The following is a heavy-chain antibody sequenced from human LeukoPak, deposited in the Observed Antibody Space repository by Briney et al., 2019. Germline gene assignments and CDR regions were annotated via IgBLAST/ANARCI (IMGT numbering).Heavy chain of an antibody. D-gene: IGHD6-13*01. CDR2: IYHSGST. Sequence: SETLSLTCTVSGGSISPYYWSWIRQPPGKGLEWIGYIYHSGSTYYNPSLKSRVTISVDRSKNQFSLKLSSVTAADTAVYYCASRTGYSSSWYPGSVFDIWGQGTMVTVSS. J-gene: IGHJ3*02. V-gene: IGHV4-59*12. CDR1: GGSISPYY. CDR3: ASRTGYSSSWYPGSVFDI.